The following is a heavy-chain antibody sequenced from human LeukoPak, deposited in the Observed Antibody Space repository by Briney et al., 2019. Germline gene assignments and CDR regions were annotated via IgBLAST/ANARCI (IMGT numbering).Heavy chain of an antibody. Sequence: PSETLSLTCAVYGGSFSGYYWSWIRQPPGKGLEWIGEINHSGSTNYNPPLKSRVAISVDTSKNQFSLKLSSVTAADTAVYYCARERHYYDSSGYRRHVLFDYWGPGTLVTVSS. D-gene: IGHD3-22*01. CDR2: INHSGST. CDR1: GGSFSGYY. V-gene: IGHV4-34*01. CDR3: ARERHYYDSSGYRRHVLFDY. J-gene: IGHJ4*02.